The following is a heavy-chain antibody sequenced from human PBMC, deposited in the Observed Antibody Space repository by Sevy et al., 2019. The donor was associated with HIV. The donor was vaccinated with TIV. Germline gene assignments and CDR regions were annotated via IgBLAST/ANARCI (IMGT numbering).Heavy chain of an antibody. CDR3: ALTNSADYYDSGAFHL. V-gene: IGHV3-21*06. CDR1: GFSFSHYS. J-gene: IGHJ3*01. CDR2: ISYNSNFI. Sequence: GGSLRLSCTVTGFTFSGFSFSHYSMNWVRQAPGRGLEWVSSISYNSNFILYAHPVKGRFTISRDDAKNSLFLLMDRLRADDTAMYYCALTNSADYYDSGAFHLWGRGTMVTASS. D-gene: IGHD3-16*01.